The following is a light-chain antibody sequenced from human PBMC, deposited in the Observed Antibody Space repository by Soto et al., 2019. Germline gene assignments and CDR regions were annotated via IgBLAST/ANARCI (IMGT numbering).Light chain of an antibody. Sequence: DIRMTQSPSTLSASVGDRVTITCRASQSISSWLAWYQQKPGKAPKILIYDASSLESGVPSRFSGSGSGTEFTLTISRLQPDDFATYYCQQYNSYGYTFGQGTKLEIK. CDR3: QQYNSYGYT. CDR2: DAS. V-gene: IGKV1-5*01. J-gene: IGKJ2*01. CDR1: QSISSW.